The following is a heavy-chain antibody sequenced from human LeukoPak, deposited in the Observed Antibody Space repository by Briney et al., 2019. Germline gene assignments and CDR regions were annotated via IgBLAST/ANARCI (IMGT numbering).Heavy chain of an antibody. CDR2: ISYDGSNK. D-gene: IGHD2-2*01. J-gene: IGHJ5*02. V-gene: IGHV3-30*18. Sequence: PGRSLRLSCAASGFTFSSYGMHWVRQAPGKGLEWVAVISYDGSNKYYADSVKGRFTIFRDNSKNTLYLQMNSLRAEDTAVYYCAKETYCSSTSCYYNWFDPWGQGTLVTVSS. CDR3: AKETYCSSTSCYYNWFDP. CDR1: GFTFSSYG.